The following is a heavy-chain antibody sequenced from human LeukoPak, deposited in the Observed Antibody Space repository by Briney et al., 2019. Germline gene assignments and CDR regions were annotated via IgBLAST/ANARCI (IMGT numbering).Heavy chain of an antibody. CDR1: GGTFSSYA. J-gene: IGHJ4*02. CDR2: IIPIFGTA. D-gene: IGHD6-19*01. Sequence: ASVKVSCKASGGTFSSYAISWVRQAPGQGLEWMGGIIPIFGTANYAQKFRGRVTITADKSTRTAYMELSSLRSEDTAVYYCARQYSSGWFSYFDYWGQGTLVTVSS. CDR3: ARQYSSGWFSYFDY. V-gene: IGHV1-69*06.